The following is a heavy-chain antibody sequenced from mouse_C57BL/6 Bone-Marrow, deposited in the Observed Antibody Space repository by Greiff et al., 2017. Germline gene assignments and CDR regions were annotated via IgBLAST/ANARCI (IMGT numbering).Heavy chain of an antibody. V-gene: IGHV5-15*01. J-gene: IGHJ4*01. Sequence: EVQLVESGGGLVQPGGSLKLSCAASGFTFSDYGMAWVRQAPRKGPEWVAFISNLAYSIYYADTVTGRFTISRENAKNTQYLAMSSLRSEDTAMYYCARLLRYYAMDYWGQGTSVTVSS. CDR3: ARLLRYYAMDY. CDR1: GFTFSDYG. CDR2: ISNLAYSI. D-gene: IGHD1-1*01.